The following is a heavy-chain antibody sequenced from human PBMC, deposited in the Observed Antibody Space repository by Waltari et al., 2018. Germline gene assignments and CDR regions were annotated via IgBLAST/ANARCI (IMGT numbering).Heavy chain of an antibody. V-gene: IGHV4-39*07. Sequence: QLQLQESGPGLVKPSETLSLTCTVSGGSISSSSYYWGWIRQPPGKGLEWIGSIYYSGSTYYNPSLKSRVTISVDTSKNQFSLKLSSVTAVDTAVYYCAGFLGVQGVTSPDYWGQGTLVTVSS. J-gene: IGHJ4*02. D-gene: IGHD3-10*01. CDR3: AGFLGVQGVTSPDY. CDR1: GGSISSSSYY. CDR2: IYYSGST.